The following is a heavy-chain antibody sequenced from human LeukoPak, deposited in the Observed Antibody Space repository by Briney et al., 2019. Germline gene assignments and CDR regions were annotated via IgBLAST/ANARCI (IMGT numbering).Heavy chain of an antibody. D-gene: IGHD5-24*01. CDR3: AKGVEMATITYFDY. CDR2: ISWNGGSI. V-gene: IGHV3-9*03. CDR1: GFTFDDYA. J-gene: IGHJ4*02. Sequence: PGRSLRLSRAASGFTFDDYAMHWVRQAPGKGLEWVSGISWNGGSIGYADSVKGRFTISRDNAKNSLYLQMNSLRAEDMALYYCAKGVEMATITYFDYWGQGTLVTVSS.